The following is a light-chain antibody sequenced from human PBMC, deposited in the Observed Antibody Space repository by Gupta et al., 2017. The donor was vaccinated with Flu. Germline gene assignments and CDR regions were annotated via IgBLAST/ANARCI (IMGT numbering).Light chain of an antibody. CDR1: QSIRHI. V-gene: IGKV3-15*01. Sequence: SPANMSVSKGERRTRSCRDSQSIRHILGWEQQKPAQAPRLIIYDASMTDMGVTDRFSGSGDGKEFTLTSSRRQYEDCAVYCGQQDDALASFGGGTXVEIK. CDR3: QQDDALAS. CDR2: DAS. J-gene: IGKJ4*01.